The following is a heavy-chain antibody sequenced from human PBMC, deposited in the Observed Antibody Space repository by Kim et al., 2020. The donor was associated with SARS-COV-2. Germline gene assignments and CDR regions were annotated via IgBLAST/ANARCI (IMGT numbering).Heavy chain of an antibody. CDR3: ARGAYSYGIDY. CDR1: GGTFSSYA. D-gene: IGHD5-18*01. V-gene: IGHV1-69*04. J-gene: IGHJ4*02. Sequence: SVKVSCKASGGTFSSYAISWVRQAPGQGLEWMGRIIPILGIANYAQKFQGRVTITADKSTSTAYMELSSLRSEDTAGYYCARGAYSYGIDYWGQGTLVTVSS. CDR2: IIPILGIA.